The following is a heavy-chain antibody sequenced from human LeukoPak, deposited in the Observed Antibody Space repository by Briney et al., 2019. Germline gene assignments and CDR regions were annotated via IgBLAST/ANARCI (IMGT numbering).Heavy chain of an antibody. CDR1: GFTFSNYG. Sequence: GGSLRLSCAASGFTFSNYGMHWVRQAPGKGLDWVAFIRPDGSNKYYADSVKGRFTISRDPSKNTVYLQMNTLRAEDTAVYYCAREAYSDSSGSATPYWGQGTLVTVSS. CDR3: AREAYSDSSGSATPY. D-gene: IGHD3-22*01. V-gene: IGHV3-30*02. CDR2: IRPDGSNK. J-gene: IGHJ4*02.